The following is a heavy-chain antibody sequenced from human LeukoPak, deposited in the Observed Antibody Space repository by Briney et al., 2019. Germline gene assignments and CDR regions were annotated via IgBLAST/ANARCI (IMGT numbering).Heavy chain of an antibody. J-gene: IGHJ6*02. CDR3: ARVWGYSSGWYPGESYYYYGMDV. Sequence: GGSLRLSCAASGFTFSDYFMSWIRQAPGKGLEWVAYISSSGSTIYYADSVKGRFTTSRDNAKNSLYLQMNSLRAEDTAVYYCARVWGYSSGWYPGESYYYYGMDVWGQGTTVTVSS. CDR2: ISSSGSTI. V-gene: IGHV3-11*01. CDR1: GFTFSDYF. D-gene: IGHD6-19*01.